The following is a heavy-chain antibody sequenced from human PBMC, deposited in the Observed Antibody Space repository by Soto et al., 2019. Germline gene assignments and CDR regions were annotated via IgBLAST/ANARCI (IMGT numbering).Heavy chain of an antibody. CDR3: ARLSDVLTNGMEV. J-gene: IGHJ6*02. D-gene: IGHD3-9*01. V-gene: IGHV3-21*01. CDR1: GFAFRRYD. CDR2: ISSSSISI. Sequence: EVQLEESGGGLVKPGGSLRLSCSASGFAFRRYDMNWVRQAPGKGLEWVASISSSSISIHYGDSVKGRFTISRDNARNVLYLQINSLRALDMTVLFCARLSDVLTNGMEVWGQGTTVTVS.